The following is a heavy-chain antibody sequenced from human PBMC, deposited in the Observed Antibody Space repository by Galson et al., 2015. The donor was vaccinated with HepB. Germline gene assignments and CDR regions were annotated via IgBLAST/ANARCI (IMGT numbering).Heavy chain of an antibody. V-gene: IGHV1-3*01. CDR2: INAGNGNR. D-gene: IGHD2-15*01. Sequence: SVKVSCKASGYTFIYSAMHWVRQAPGQRLEWMGRINAGNGNRKYSQNFQGRVTFIRDTSASTVYMELSSLRSEDTAVYYCAKDLGGGTSSFDYWGQGTLVTVAS. CDR1: GYTFIYSA. CDR3: AKDLGGGTSSFDY. J-gene: IGHJ4*02.